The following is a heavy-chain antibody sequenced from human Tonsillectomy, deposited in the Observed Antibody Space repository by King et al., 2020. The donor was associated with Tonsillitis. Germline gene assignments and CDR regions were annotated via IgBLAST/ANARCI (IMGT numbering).Heavy chain of an antibody. CDR3: ARVEMATIWYFDL. V-gene: IGHV3-30-3*01. J-gene: IGHJ2*01. CDR2: ISDDGSRT. Sequence: VQLVESGGGVVQPGRSLKLSCAASGFTFSSSAMHWVRQAPGKGLEWGAVISDDGSRTYYADSVKGRFTIARDNSKNTLSLQMNSLRAEDTAVYYCARVEMATIWYFDLWGRGTLVTVSS. D-gene: IGHD5-24*01. CDR1: GFTFSSSA.